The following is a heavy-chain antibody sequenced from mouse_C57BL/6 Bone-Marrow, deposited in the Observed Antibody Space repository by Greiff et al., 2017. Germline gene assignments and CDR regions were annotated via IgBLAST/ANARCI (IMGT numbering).Heavy chain of an antibody. CDR1: GFNIKDYY. J-gene: IGHJ2*01. V-gene: IGHV14-1*01. CDR2: FDPEDGDT. CDR3: TAAAFYGSSPCYFDY. Sequence: EVQLQQSGAELVRPGASVKLSCTASGFNIKDYYMHWVKQRPEQGLEWIGRFDPEDGDTEYAPKFQGKATMTADTSSNTAYLQLSSLPSEDTAVYYCTAAAFYGSSPCYFDYWGQGTTLTVSS. D-gene: IGHD1-1*01.